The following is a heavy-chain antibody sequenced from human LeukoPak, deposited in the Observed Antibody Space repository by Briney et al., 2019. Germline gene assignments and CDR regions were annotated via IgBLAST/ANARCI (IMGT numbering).Heavy chain of an antibody. Sequence: GGSLRLSCAASGFTFSDYAVHWVRQAPGKGLEWVAAISYNARNTKYADSVKGRFTISRDNSKNTLYLQMNSLRAEDTAVYYCARQEGATTPFDYWGQGTLVTVSS. D-gene: IGHD1-26*01. V-gene: IGHV3-30*14. CDR1: GFTFSDYA. CDR3: ARQEGATTPFDY. CDR2: ISYNARNT. J-gene: IGHJ4*02.